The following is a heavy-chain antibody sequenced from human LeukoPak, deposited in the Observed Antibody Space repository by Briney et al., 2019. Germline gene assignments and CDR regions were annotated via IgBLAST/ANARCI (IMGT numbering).Heavy chain of an antibody. Sequence: TSETLSLTCAVYGGSFSGYYWSWIRQPPGKGLEWIGYIYYSGSTNYNPSLKSRVTISVDTSKNQFSLKLSSVTAADTAVYYCARRRYYDFWSGPRKDAFDIWGQGTMVTVSS. J-gene: IGHJ3*02. CDR2: IYYSGST. D-gene: IGHD3-3*01. V-gene: IGHV4-59*08. CDR3: ARRRYYDFWSGPRKDAFDI. CDR1: GGSFSGYY.